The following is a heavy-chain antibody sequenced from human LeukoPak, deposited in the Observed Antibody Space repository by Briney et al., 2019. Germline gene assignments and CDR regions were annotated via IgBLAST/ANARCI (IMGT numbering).Heavy chain of an antibody. J-gene: IGHJ3*02. CDR3: ASSSFPGIAVAGTPKGAFDI. CDR2: IIPIFGTA. D-gene: IGHD6-19*01. CDR1: GGTFSSYA. V-gene: IGHV1-69*05. Sequence: GASVKVSCKASGGTFSSYAISWVRQAPGQGLEWMGGIIPIFGTANYAQKFQGRVTITTDESTSTAYMELSSLRSEDTAVYYCASSSFPGIAVAGTPKGAFDIWGQGTMVTVSS.